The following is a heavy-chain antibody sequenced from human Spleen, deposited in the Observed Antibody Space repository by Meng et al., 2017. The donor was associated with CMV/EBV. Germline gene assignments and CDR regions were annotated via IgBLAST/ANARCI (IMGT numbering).Heavy chain of an antibody. CDR3: ARSTGREGIFQGYFDY. Sequence: SQSTSGGGVGCIRQAPGEALEWLAILYWNDDKTYSPSLKSRLTITKDSSKNQVVLTMTNMDPVDTGTYYCARSTGREGIFQGYFDYWGQGTLVTVSS. CDR2: LYWNDDK. D-gene: IGHD1-1*01. CDR1: SQSTSGGG. J-gene: IGHJ4*02. V-gene: IGHV2-5*01.